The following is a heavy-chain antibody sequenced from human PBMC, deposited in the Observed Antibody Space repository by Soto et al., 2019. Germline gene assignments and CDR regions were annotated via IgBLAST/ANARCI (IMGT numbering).Heavy chain of an antibody. V-gene: IGHV3-30*03. J-gene: IGHJ4*02. Sequence: QVQLVESGGGVVQPGGSLRLSCAASGFAFSIYGMHWVRQAPGRGLEWVAVVSSDGNVAYYADSVKGRFTISRDNSKNMLFLQMNNLRDEDTAVYYCGHRAGDAAGGRSDFWGQGALVTVSS. D-gene: IGHD6-25*01. CDR2: VSSDGNVA. CDR1: GFAFSIYG. CDR3: GHRAGDAAGGRSDF.